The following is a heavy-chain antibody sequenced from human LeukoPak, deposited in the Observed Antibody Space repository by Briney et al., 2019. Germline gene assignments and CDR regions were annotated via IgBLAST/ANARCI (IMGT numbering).Heavy chain of an antibody. CDR2: ISGYNGNT. CDR1: GYRFTSYG. J-gene: IGHJ4*02. D-gene: IGHD2-2*01. V-gene: IGHV1-18*01. Sequence: ASVKVSFKASGYRFTSYGISWVRRAPGQGLEWMGWISGYNGNTNYAQKLQGRVTMTTDTSTSTAYMELRSLRSDDTAVYYCAREYCSTTRCYMADYWGQGTLVTVSS. CDR3: AREYCSTTRCYMADY.